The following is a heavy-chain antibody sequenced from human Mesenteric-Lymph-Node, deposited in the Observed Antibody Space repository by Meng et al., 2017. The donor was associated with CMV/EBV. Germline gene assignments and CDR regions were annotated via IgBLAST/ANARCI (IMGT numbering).Heavy chain of an antibody. D-gene: IGHD6-6*01. CDR2: IIPIFGTA. V-gene: IGHV1-69*05. Sequence: KAHGGTFSSYAISWVRQAPGQGLEWMGGIIPIFGTANYAQKFQGRVTITTDESTSTAYMELSSLRSEDTAVYYCARGEQLPPYGYFRHWGQGTLVTVSS. J-gene: IGHJ1*01. CDR3: ARGEQLPPYGYFRH. CDR1: GGTFSSYA.